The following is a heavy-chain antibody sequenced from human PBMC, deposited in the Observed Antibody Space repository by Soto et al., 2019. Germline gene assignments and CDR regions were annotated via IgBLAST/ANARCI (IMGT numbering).Heavy chain of an antibody. CDR3: ARGPQTAAGPYYFDY. CDR2: IIPICGTA. CDR1: GGTFSSYA. Sequence: QVQLVQSGAEVKKPGSSVKVSCKASGGTFSSYAISWVRQAPGQGLEWMGGIIPICGTANYAQKFQGRVTLTADESTSTAYMELSSLRSEDTAVYYCARGPQTAAGPYYFDYWGQGTLVTVSS. V-gene: IGHV1-69*12. D-gene: IGHD6-13*01. J-gene: IGHJ4*02.